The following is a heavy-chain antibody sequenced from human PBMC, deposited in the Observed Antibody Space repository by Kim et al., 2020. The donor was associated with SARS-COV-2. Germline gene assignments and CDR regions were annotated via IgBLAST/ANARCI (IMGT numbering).Heavy chain of an antibody. D-gene: IGHD1-26*01. CDR3: ARAGWYSGSYYHY. V-gene: IGHV1-3*01. Sequence: ASVKVSCKASGYTFTSYAMHWVRQAPGQRLEWMGWINAGNGNTKYSQKFQGRVTITRDTSASTAYMELSSLRSEDTAVYYCARAGWYSGSYYHYWGQGTLVTVSS. CDR1: GYTFTSYA. J-gene: IGHJ4*02. CDR2: INAGNGNT.